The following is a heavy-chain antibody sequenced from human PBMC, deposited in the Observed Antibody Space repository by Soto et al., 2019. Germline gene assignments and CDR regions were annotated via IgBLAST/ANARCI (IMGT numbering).Heavy chain of an antibody. D-gene: IGHD3-10*01. Sequence: PSETLSLTCAVSGGSFSGYYWAWIRQSPGKGLEWIGQISYSGSANYNPSLKSRVFISIGTYNNQFSLVLSSVTAAVTAVYYCARSSVQYDSGTYEGGYYYFDYWGQGTLVTVSS. V-gene: IGHV4-34*01. CDR3: ARSSVQYDSGTYEGGYYYFDY. CDR2: ISYSGSA. CDR1: GGSFSGYY. J-gene: IGHJ4*02.